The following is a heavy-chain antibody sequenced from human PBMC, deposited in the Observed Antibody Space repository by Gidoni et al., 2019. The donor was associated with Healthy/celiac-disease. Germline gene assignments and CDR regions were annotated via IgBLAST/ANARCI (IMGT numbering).Heavy chain of an antibody. CDR2: INPNSGGT. CDR1: GYTFPGYY. J-gene: IGHJ5*02. V-gene: IGHV1-2*02. Sequence: QVQLVPSGAEVKKPGASVKVSCKASGYTFPGYYMHWVRQAPGQGLAWMGWINPNSGGTNYAQKFQSRVTMTRDTSISTAYMELSRLRSDDTAVYYCARGGRWLQLVVWFDPWGQGTLVTVSS. D-gene: IGHD5-12*01. CDR3: ARGGRWLQLVVWFDP.